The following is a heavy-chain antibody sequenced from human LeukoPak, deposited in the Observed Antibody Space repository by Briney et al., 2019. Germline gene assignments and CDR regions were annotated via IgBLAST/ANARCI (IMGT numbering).Heavy chain of an antibody. CDR1: GFAFSAHY. D-gene: IGHD2-21*01. J-gene: IGHJ4*02. CDR2: SRNKDNKYTT. CDR3: ARVAPYCGGDCYSRYFDD. V-gene: IGHV3-72*01. Sequence: GGSLILSCAASGFAFSAHYMDWVRQTPGKGLEWVGRSRNKDNKYTTEYAASVKGRFTISRDESKISLYLQINSLTTEDTAVYYCARVAPYCGGDCYSRYFDDWGQGTLVTVSS.